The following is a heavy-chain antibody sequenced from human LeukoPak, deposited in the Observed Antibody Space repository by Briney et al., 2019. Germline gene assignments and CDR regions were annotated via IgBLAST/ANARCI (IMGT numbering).Heavy chain of an antibody. CDR1: GYSISSGYY. D-gene: IGHD6-19*01. J-gene: IGHJ4*02. CDR2: IYYSGST. CDR3: ARVLEWLGNDY. Sequence: SETLSLTCTVSGYSISSGYYWGWIRQPPGKGLEWIGSIYYSGSTYYNPSLKSRVTISVDTSKNQFSLKLSSVTAADTAVYYCARVLEWLGNDYWGRGTLVTVSS. V-gene: IGHV4-38-2*02.